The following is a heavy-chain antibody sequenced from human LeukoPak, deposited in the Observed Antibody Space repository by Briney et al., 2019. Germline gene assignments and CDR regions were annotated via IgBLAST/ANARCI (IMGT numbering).Heavy chain of an antibody. CDR3: ARHGYSSGWSAPFGH. CDR2: IYYSGST. Sequence: SETLSLTCTVSGGSISSYYWSWIRQPPGKGLEWIGYIYYSGSTNYNPSLKSRVTISVDTSKNQFSLKLSSVTAADTAVYYCARHGYSSGWSAPFGHWGQGTLVTVSS. D-gene: IGHD6-19*01. CDR1: GGSISSYY. V-gene: IGHV4-59*08. J-gene: IGHJ4*02.